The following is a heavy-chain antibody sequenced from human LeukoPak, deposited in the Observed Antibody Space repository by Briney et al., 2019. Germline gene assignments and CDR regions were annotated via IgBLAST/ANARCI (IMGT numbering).Heavy chain of an antibody. V-gene: IGHV3-33*01. CDR3: ARIGGDRHPIEY. CDR1: GFTFSSYG. D-gene: IGHD2-21*02. Sequence: PGGSLRLSCAASGFTFSSYGMHWVRQAPGEGLEWVAVIWYDGTNKYYADSVKGRFTISRDNSKNTLYLQMNSLRAEDTAVYYCARIGGDRHPIEYWGQGTLVTVSS. CDR2: IWYDGTNK. J-gene: IGHJ4*02.